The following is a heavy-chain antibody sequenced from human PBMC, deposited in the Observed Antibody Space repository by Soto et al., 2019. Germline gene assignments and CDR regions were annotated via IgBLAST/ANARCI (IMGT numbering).Heavy chain of an antibody. CDR1: GFTFSSYA. Sequence: RRLSCAASGFTFSSYAMHWVRQAPGKGLEWVAVISYDGSNKYYADSVKGRFTISRDNSKNTLYLQMNSLRAEDTAVYYCARDLHKRRITIFGVVYGAFDIWGQGTMVTVSS. CDR3: ARDLHKRRITIFGVVYGAFDI. D-gene: IGHD3-3*01. J-gene: IGHJ3*02. V-gene: IGHV3-30-3*01. CDR2: ISYDGSNK.